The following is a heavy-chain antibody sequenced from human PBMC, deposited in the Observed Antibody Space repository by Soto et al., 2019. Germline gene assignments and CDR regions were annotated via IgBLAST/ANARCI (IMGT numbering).Heavy chain of an antibody. CDR3: ARGRTVNFYGMDV. V-gene: IGHV1-2*02. D-gene: IGHD4-17*01. J-gene: IGHJ6*02. CDR1: GYTFTDHY. Sequence: QVQLVQSGAEVKKPGASVKVSYVASGYTFTDHYIHWVRQAPGQGLEWMGWINPHSGDTIYAQKCQGRVTLTRDTSISTAYMELSRLRYDDTAVYYCARGRTVNFYGMDVWGQGTTVTVSS. CDR2: INPHSGDT.